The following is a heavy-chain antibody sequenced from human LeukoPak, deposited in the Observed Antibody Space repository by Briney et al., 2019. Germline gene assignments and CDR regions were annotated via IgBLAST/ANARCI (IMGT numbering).Heavy chain of an antibody. V-gene: IGHV4-30-4*08. D-gene: IGHD3-10*01. CDR1: GGSTSSSNYY. CDR3: ARGPLESGGYYFDY. CDR2: IYYSGST. Sequence: SETLSLTCTVSGGSTSSSNYYWGWIRQPPGTGLEWIGYIYYSGSTYYNPSLKSRVTISVDTSKNQFSLKLSSVTAADTAVYYCARGPLESGGYYFDYWGQGTLVTVSS. J-gene: IGHJ4*02.